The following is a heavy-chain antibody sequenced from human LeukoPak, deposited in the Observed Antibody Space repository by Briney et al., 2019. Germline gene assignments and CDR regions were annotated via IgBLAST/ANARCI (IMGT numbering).Heavy chain of an antibody. CDR2: INQDGGEI. CDR1: GFTFSSSW. D-gene: IGHD2-2*01. CDR3: ARLKLLWSNCFDY. J-gene: IGHJ4*02. Sequence: GGSLRLSCAASGFTFSSSWMTWVRQAPGKGLEWVASINQDGGEIHYVDSVKGRFTISRDNAKNSLYLQMNSLRAEDTAVYYCARLKLLWSNCFDYWGQGTLVTVSS. V-gene: IGHV3-7*01.